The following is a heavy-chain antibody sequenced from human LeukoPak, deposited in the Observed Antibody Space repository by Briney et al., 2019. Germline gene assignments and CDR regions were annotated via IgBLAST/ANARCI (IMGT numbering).Heavy chain of an antibody. CDR3: ARVRGVEGYSYGTHYYFDY. J-gene: IGHJ4*02. V-gene: IGHV3-30*04. D-gene: IGHD5-18*01. Sequence: GGSLRLSCAASGFIFSSYAMHWVRQAPGKGLEWVAVISYDGSNKYYADSVKGRFTISRDNSKNTLYLQMNSLRAEDTAVYYCARVRGVEGYSYGTHYYFDYWGQGTLVTVSS. CDR2: ISYDGSNK. CDR1: GFIFSSYA.